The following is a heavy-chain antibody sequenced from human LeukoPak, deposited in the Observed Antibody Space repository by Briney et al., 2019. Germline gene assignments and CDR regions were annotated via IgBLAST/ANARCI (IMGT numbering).Heavy chain of an antibody. Sequence: SETLSLTCTVSGGSISSYYWSWIRQPPGKGLEWIGYIYYSGSTNYNPSLKSRVTISVDTSKNQFSLKLSSVTAADTAVYYCARGTPLGSSGYYSDENWFDPWGQGTLVTVSS. D-gene: IGHD3-22*01. J-gene: IGHJ5*02. CDR3: ARGTPLGSSGYYSDENWFDP. V-gene: IGHV4-59*01. CDR2: IYYSGST. CDR1: GGSISSYY.